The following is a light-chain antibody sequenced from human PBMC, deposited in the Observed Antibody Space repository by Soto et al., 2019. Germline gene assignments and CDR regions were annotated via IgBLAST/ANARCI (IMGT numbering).Light chain of an antibody. CDR3: SSYTSSRTRV. Sequence: QSVLTQPASVSGSPGQSITISCTGTSSDVGAYNYVAWYQHHLGKAPKLMIYDVSNRPSGVSNRFSASKSGNTASLTISGLQAEDEADYYCSSYTSSRTRVFGGGTKLTVL. J-gene: IGLJ3*02. CDR2: DVS. CDR1: SSDVGAYNY. V-gene: IGLV2-14*03.